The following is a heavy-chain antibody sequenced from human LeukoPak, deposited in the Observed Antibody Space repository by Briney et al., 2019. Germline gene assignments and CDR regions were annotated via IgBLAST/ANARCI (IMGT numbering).Heavy chain of an antibody. J-gene: IGHJ4*02. D-gene: IGHD3-22*01. Sequence: PGRSLRLSCAASGITFINHAMDWVRQAPGKGLEWVAVISYDGSNKYYADSVKGRFTISRDNSKNTLYLQMNSLRAEDTALYYCAKALSAYYNTIKDYWGQGTLVTVSS. CDR3: AKALSAYYNTIKDY. CDR1: GITFINHA. V-gene: IGHV3-30*04. CDR2: ISYDGSNK.